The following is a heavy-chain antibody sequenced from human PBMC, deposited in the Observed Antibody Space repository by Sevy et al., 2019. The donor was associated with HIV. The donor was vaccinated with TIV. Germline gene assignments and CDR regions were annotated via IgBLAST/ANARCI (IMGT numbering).Heavy chain of an antibody. V-gene: IGHV3-23*01. CDR1: GFTFSTYA. CDR3: AKGPSWEWLLSAVDT. J-gene: IGHJ3*02. CDR2: ISGSGGKT. Sequence: GGSLRLSCAASGFTFSTYAMSWVRQAPGKGLEWVSGISGSGGKTYYADSVKGRLTISRDNSKNTLYLQMNSLRAEDTVVYYCAKGPSWEWLLSAVDTWGQGTMVTVSS. D-gene: IGHD3-3*01.